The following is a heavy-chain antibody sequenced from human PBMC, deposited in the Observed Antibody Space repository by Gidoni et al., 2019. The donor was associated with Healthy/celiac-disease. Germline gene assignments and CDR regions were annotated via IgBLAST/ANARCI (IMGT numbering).Heavy chain of an antibody. J-gene: IGHJ4*02. CDR2: IYYSGST. D-gene: IGHD1-26*01. CDR3: ARAGGGSYPFDY. V-gene: IGHV4-59*01. Sequence: QVQLQESGPGLVKPSETLSLTCTVSGGSISSYYWSWIRQPPGKGLEWIGYIYYSGSTNYNPSLKSRFTISVDTSKNQFSLKLSSGTAADTAVYYWARAGGGSYPFDYWGQGTLVTVSS. CDR1: GGSISSYY.